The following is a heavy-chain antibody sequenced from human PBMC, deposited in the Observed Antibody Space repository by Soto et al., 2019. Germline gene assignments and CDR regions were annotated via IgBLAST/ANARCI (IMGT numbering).Heavy chain of an antibody. J-gene: IGHJ3*02. Sequence: GGSLRLSCAASGFTFSSYAMSWVRQAPGKGLEWVSAISGSGGSTYYADSVKGRFTISRDNSKNTLYLQMNSLRAEDTAVYYCAKDLQTGSSTSTGTFDIWGQGTMVTVSS. CDR1: GFTFSSYA. D-gene: IGHD2-2*01. CDR3: AKDLQTGSSTSTGTFDI. CDR2: ISGSGGST. V-gene: IGHV3-23*01.